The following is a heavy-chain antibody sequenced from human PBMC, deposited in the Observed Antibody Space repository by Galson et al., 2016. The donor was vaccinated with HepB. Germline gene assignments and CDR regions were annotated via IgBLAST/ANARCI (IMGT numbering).Heavy chain of an antibody. CDR3: AKPNTAGPSSYFDC. J-gene: IGHJ4*02. CDR1: GDSVSSNSAT. CDR2: TYYRSKWYN. Sequence: CAISGDSVSSNSATWNWIRQSPSRGLEWLGRTYYRSKWYNDYALSVKSRITINPDTSKNQFSLQLNSVTPEDTAVYYCAKPNTAGPSSYFDCWGQGTLVTVSS. V-gene: IGHV6-1*01. D-gene: IGHD5-18*01.